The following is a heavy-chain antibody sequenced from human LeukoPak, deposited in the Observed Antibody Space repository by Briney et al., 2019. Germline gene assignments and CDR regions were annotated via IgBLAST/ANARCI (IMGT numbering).Heavy chain of an antibody. J-gene: IGHJ6*02. CDR2: IYYSGST. CDR1: GGSISSSSYY. V-gene: IGHV4-39*07. Sequence: SETLFLTCTVSGGSISSSSYYWGWIRQPPGKGLEWIGSIYYSGSTYYNPSLKSRVTISVDTSKNQFSLKLSSVTAADTAVYYCARDRNGMDVWGQGTTVTVSS. CDR3: ARDRNGMDV.